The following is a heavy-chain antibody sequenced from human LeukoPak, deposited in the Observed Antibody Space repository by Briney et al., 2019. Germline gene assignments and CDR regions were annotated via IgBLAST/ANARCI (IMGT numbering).Heavy chain of an antibody. D-gene: IGHD3-9*01. CDR2: IYTSGCT. Sequence: SQTLSLTCTVSGGSISSGSYYWSWIRQPAGKGLEWIARIYTSGCTNYNPSLKSRVTISVDTSKNQFSLKLSSVTAADTAVYYCARDRYYDILTGYYAPDADYYMDVWGKGTTVTVSS. CDR3: ARDRYYDILTGYYAPDADYYMDV. J-gene: IGHJ6*03. CDR1: GGSISSGSYY. V-gene: IGHV4-61*02.